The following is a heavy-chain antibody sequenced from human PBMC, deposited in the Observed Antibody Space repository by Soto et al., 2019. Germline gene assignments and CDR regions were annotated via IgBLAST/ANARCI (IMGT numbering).Heavy chain of an antibody. CDR2: IWYDGSNK. CDR3: ARDIAAAAAFDN. CDR1: GFTFSSYG. Sequence: GVSLRLSCAASGFTFSSYGMHWVRQAPGKGLEWVAVIWYDGSNKYYADSVKGRFTISRDNSKNTLYLQMNSLRAEDTAVSYCARDIAAAAAFDNWGQGTLVNVSS. V-gene: IGHV3-33*01. J-gene: IGHJ4*02. D-gene: IGHD6-13*01.